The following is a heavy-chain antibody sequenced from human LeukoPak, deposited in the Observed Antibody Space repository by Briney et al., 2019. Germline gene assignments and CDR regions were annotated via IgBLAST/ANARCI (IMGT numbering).Heavy chain of an antibody. CDR1: GYSFTNYD. V-gene: IGHV1-8*03. Sequence: ASVKVSCKASGYSFTNYDINWVRQATGQGLEWMGWMNPKSGDTGYSQKFQGRVFITRDTSINTAYMELSRLRSDDTAVYYCARRRTISYYYMDVWGKGTTVTVSS. CDR2: MNPKSGDT. J-gene: IGHJ6*03. CDR3: ARRRTISYYYMDV. D-gene: IGHD1-14*01.